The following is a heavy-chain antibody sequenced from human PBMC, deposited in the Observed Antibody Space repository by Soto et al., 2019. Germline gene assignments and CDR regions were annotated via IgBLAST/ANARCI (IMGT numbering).Heavy chain of an antibody. D-gene: IGHD2-15*01. J-gene: IGHJ6*02. CDR3: AREVSHRYCSGGSCHPQNYYYYGMDV. CDR1: GYTFTRYD. CDR2: MNPNSGNT. Sequence: GASVKVSCKASGYTFTRYDINWGRPATGQGLEGMGWMNPNSGNTGDAQKFQGRVTMTRNTSISTAYMELSSLRSEDTAVYYCAREVSHRYCSGGSCHPQNYYYYGMDVWGQGTTVTVSS. V-gene: IGHV1-8*01.